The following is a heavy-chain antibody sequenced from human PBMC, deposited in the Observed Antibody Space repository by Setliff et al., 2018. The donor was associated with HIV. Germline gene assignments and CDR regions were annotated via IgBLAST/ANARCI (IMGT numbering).Heavy chain of an antibody. D-gene: IGHD5-12*01. V-gene: IGHV4-59*01. CDR2: IYNSGYS. Sequence: SETLSLTCKVSGASISSYYWSWVRQPPGKGLGWIGYIYNSGYSNSKPSLKSRVTMSLDTSKNQFSLELTSMTAADTAVYFCARGDGYRSNDAYYDTGMDVWGQGSTVTVSS. J-gene: IGHJ6*02. CDR1: GASISSYY. CDR3: ARGDGYRSNDAYYDTGMDV.